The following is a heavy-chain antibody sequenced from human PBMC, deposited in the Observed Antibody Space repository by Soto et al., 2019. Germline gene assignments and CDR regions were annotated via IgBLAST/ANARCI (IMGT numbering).Heavy chain of an antibody. CDR3: AREGSTYYHDSSGPGDAFNL. CDR2: ISSSSSYI. J-gene: IGHJ3*01. V-gene: IGHV3-21*01. Sequence: GGSLRLSCAASGFTFSSYSMNWVRQAPGKGLEWVSSISSSSSYIYYADSVKGRFTISRDNAKNSLYLQMNSLRAEDTAVYYCAREGSTYYHDSSGPGDAFNLWGQGTLVTVSS. D-gene: IGHD3-22*01. CDR1: GFTFSSYS.